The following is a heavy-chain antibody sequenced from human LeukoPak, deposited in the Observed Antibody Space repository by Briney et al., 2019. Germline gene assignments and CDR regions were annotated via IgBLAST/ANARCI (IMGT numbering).Heavy chain of an antibody. CDR2: IRYDGSNR. Sequence: GGSLRLSCAASGFAFSSYGMHWVRHAPGQGLEWVAFIRYDGSNRYYADSVKGRFTMSRDNSKNTLYLQMNSLGAEDRAVYYCANRAIWDTGYWGQGTLVSVSS. V-gene: IGHV3-30*02. CDR1: GFAFSSYG. CDR3: ANRAIWDTGY. J-gene: IGHJ4*02. D-gene: IGHD7-27*01.